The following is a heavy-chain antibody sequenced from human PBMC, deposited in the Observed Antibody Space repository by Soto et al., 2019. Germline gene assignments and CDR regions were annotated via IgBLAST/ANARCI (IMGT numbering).Heavy chain of an antibody. CDR2: IYTSGST. V-gene: IGHV4-4*07. Sequence: SETLSLTCTVSGGSISSYYWSWIRQPAGKGLEWIGRIYTSGSTNYNPSLKSRVTMSVDTSKNQFSLKLSSVTAADTAVYYCARGRYDHSNYGNWFDPWGQGTLVTVSS. D-gene: IGHD4-4*01. CDR3: ARGRYDHSNYGNWFDP. J-gene: IGHJ5*02. CDR1: GGSISSYY.